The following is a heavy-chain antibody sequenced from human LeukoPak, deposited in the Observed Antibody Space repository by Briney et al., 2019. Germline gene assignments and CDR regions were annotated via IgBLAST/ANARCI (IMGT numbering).Heavy chain of an antibody. V-gene: IGHV3-53*01. CDR3: ARGLEAGNYMDV. D-gene: IGHD3-3*01. CDR1: GFSVSFIY. J-gene: IGHJ6*03. CDR2: IYSGGTT. Sequence: GGSLRVSCAASGFSVSFIYMTWVRQAPGKGLEWVSIIYSGGTTSYADSVKGRFTISRDSSKNTLYLQMNSLRAEDTAVYYCARGLEAGNYMDVWGKGTTVTVSS.